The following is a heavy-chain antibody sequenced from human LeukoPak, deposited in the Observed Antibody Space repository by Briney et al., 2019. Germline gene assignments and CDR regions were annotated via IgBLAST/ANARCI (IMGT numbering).Heavy chain of an antibody. CDR1: GFTFSSYS. CDR2: ISSSSSTI. J-gene: IGHJ3*02. V-gene: IGHV3-48*04. Sequence: PGGSLRLSCAASGFTFSSYSMNWVRQAPGKGLEWVSYISSSSSTIYYADSVKGRFTISRDNAKNSLYLQMNSLRAEDTSVYYCARATPLNDAFDIWGQGTMVTVSS. CDR3: ARATPLNDAFDI. D-gene: IGHD2-15*01.